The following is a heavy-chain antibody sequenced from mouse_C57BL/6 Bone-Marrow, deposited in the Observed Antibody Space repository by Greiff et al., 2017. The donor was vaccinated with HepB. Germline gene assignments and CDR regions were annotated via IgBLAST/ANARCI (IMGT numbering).Heavy chain of an antibody. CDR1: GFSLSTFGMG. CDR2: IWWDDDK. CDR3: ARIRRCDGYYARYFDV. D-gene: IGHD2-3*01. V-gene: IGHV8-8*01. Sequence: ESGPGILQPSQTLSLTCSFSGFSLSTFGMGVGWIRQPSGKGLEWLAHIWWDDDKYYNPALTSRLTISKDTSKNQVFLKIANVDTADTATYYCARIRRCDGYYARYFDVWGTGTTVTVSS. J-gene: IGHJ1*03.